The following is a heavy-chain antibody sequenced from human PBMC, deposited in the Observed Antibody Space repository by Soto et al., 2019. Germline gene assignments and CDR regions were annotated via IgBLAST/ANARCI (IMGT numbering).Heavy chain of an antibody. D-gene: IGHD3-16*01. J-gene: IGHJ3*02. Sequence: SETLSLTCTVSGGSISSYYWSWIRQPPGKGLEWIGYIYYSGSTNYNPSLKSRVTISVDTSKNQFSLKLSSVTAADTAVYYCAGGLCDFVTPDAFDIWGQGTMVTVSS. CDR3: AGGLCDFVTPDAFDI. CDR2: IYYSGST. V-gene: IGHV4-59*01. CDR1: GGSISSYY.